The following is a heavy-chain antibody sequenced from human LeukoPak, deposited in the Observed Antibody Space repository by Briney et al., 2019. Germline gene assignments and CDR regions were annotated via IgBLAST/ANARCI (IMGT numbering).Heavy chain of an antibody. Sequence: GGSLRLSCAASGFSVSNNYMSWVRQAPGKGLEGASVIYSRGATYYADSVKGRFTISRDSSKNTLYLQMNSLRVEDTAVYYCAARNYWGQGTLVTVSS. J-gene: IGHJ4*02. CDR3: AARNY. CDR2: IYSRGAT. V-gene: IGHV3-53*01. CDR1: GFSVSNNY. D-gene: IGHD1-14*01.